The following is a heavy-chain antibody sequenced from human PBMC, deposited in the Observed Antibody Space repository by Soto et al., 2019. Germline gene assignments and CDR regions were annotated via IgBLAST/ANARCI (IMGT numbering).Heavy chain of an antibody. CDR3: AHKGPEDWPLDY. CDR1: GFSLSTSGVG. D-gene: IGHD3-9*01. V-gene: IGHV2-5*02. J-gene: IGHJ4*02. Sequence: QITLKESGPTLVRPTQTLTLTCAFSGFSLSTSGVGVGWIRQPPGKALEWLAVIYWDDSKHYSPSLRSRLTITKDTSTHQVVLTMTNMDPMDTGTYYCAHKGPEDWPLDYWGQGTLVTVSS. CDR2: IYWDDSK.